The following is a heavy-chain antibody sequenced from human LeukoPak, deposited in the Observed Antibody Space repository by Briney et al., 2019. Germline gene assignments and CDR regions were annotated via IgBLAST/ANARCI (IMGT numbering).Heavy chain of an antibody. Sequence: ASVKVSCKASGYTFTSYFIHWVRQAPGEGPEWMGIINPTGGSTRYAQKFQGRVTMTRDTSTSTVYMELSSLRSEDTAVYYCARGRVTATDGFDIWGQGTTVVVSS. CDR3: ARGRVTATDGFDI. CDR2: INPTGGST. J-gene: IGHJ3*02. CDR1: GYTFTSYF. D-gene: IGHD2-21*02. V-gene: IGHV1-46*01.